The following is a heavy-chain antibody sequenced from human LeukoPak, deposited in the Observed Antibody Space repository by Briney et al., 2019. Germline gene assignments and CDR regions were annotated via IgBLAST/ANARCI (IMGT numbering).Heavy chain of an antibody. V-gene: IGHV3-30*18. CDR1: GFTFSSYG. CDR2: ISYDGSNK. CDR3: AKDCGVRIQLCLNWFDP. D-gene: IGHD5-18*01. Sequence: PGGSLRLSCAAFGFTFSSYGMHWVRQAPGKGLEWVAVISYDGSNKYYADSVKGRFTISRDNAKNSLYLQMNSLRAEDTAVYYCAKDCGVRIQLCLNWFDPWGQGTLVTVSS. J-gene: IGHJ5*02.